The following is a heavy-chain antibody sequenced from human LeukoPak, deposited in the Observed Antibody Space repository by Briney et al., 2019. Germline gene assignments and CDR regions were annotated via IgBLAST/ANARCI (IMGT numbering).Heavy chain of an antibody. CDR1: GFTFSSYA. J-gene: IGHJ4*02. Sequence: GGSLRLSCAASGFTFSSYAMSWVRQAPGKGLEWVSATSGSGGSTYYADSVKGRFTISRDNSKNTLYLQMNSLRAEDTAVYYCAKEGSSGYYQYYFDYWGQGTLVTVSS. V-gene: IGHV3-23*01. CDR2: TSGSGGST. D-gene: IGHD3-22*01. CDR3: AKEGSSGYYQYYFDY.